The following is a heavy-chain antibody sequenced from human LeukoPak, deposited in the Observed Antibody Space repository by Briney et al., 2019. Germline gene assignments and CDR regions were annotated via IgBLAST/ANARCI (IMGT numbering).Heavy chain of an antibody. CDR1: GYTFTGYY. D-gene: IGHD2-2*01. CDR2: INPNSGDT. J-gene: IGHJ4*02. V-gene: IGHV1-2*02. Sequence: KPGASVKVSXKASGYTFTGYYMHWVRQAPGQGLEWMGWINPNSGDTDYGQKFQGRVTMTRDTSISTAYMELSRLRSDDTAVYYCARDLILGSSTSHIFDYWGQGNLVTVSS. CDR3: ARDLILGSSTSHIFDY.